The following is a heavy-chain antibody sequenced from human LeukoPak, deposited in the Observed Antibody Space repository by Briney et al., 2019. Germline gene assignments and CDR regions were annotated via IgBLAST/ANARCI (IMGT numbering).Heavy chain of an antibody. V-gene: IGHV1-46*01. Sequence: PGGSLRLSCAASGFTFSGSAMHWVRQAPGQGLEWMGVIAPSSGTTSYAQKFQGRVTMTRDTSTSTLYMELSSLTSEDTAVYYCARASGSSAVPFDYWGQGTLVTVSS. CDR1: GFTFSGSA. CDR3: ARASGSSAVPFDY. J-gene: IGHJ4*02. D-gene: IGHD3-10*01. CDR2: IAPSSGTT.